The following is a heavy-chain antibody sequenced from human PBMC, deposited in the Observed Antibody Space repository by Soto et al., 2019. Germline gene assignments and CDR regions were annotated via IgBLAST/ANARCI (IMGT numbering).Heavy chain of an antibody. J-gene: IGHJ4*02. CDR1: GGTFSTYA. D-gene: IGHD6-6*01. CDR2: IIPIFGTA. CDR3: ARGKGEYSSSSPFDY. V-gene: IGHV1-69*13. Sequence: SVKVSCKASGGTFSTYAIRWVRQAPGQGLEWMGGIIPIFGTANYAQKFQGRVTITADESTSTAYMELSSLRSEDTAVYYCARGKGEYSSSSPFDYWGQGTLVTVSS.